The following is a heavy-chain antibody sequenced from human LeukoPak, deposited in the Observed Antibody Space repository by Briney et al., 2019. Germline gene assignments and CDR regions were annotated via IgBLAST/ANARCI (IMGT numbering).Heavy chain of an antibody. Sequence: SETLSLTCTVSGGSISSYYWSWIRQPAGKGLEWIGRIYTSGSTNYNPSLKSRVTMSVDTSKNQFSLKLSSVTAADTVVYYCARTPIFGVVNDYYYYMDVWGKGTTVTVSS. D-gene: IGHD3-3*01. CDR1: GGSISSYY. J-gene: IGHJ6*03. CDR3: ARTPIFGVVNDYYYYMDV. CDR2: IYTSGST. V-gene: IGHV4-4*07.